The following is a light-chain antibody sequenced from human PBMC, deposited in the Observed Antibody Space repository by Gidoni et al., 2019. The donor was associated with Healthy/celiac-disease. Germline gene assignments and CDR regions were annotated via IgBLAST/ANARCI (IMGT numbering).Light chain of an antibody. CDR1: SPNTGAGYD. Sequence: QSVLTQPPSVSGAPGQRVTISCTGSSPNTGAGYDVHWYQQLPGTAPKLLIYGNSNRPSGVPDRFSGSKSGTSASLAITGLQAEDEADYYCQSYDSSLSGVFGGGTKLTVL. CDR3: QSYDSSLSGV. J-gene: IGLJ3*02. V-gene: IGLV1-40*01. CDR2: GNS.